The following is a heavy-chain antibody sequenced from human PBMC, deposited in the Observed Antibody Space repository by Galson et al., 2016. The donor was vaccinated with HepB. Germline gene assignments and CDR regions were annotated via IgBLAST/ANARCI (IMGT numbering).Heavy chain of an antibody. V-gene: IGHV4-59*01. Sequence: SETLSLTCTVSGASITNFYRSWIRQPPGKGLEWVGYVYSSGNTNSNPSLKSRLTISVDTSKNEVSLNLSSVTAADSAVYYCATSIHAGPRPDAFDVWGQGTTVTVS. J-gene: IGHJ3*01. CDR3: ATSIHAGPRPDAFDV. D-gene: IGHD2/OR15-2a*01. CDR1: GASITNFY. CDR2: VYSSGNT.